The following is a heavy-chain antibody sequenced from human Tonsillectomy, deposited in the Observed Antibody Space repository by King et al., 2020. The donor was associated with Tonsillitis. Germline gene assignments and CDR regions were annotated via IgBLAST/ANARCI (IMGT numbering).Heavy chain of an antibody. CDR1: GFTFNSYA. Sequence: VQLVESGGGLVQPGGSLRLSCSASGFTFNSYAMYWVRQAPGKGLEYVSVISNNGDTTYYAVSVKGRFTISRDNSKNTLYLQMSSLRAEDTAVYYCVTSGYGYSLPFDYWGQGTLVTVSS. J-gene: IGHJ4*02. D-gene: IGHD5-12*01. CDR3: VTSGYGYSLPFDY. CDR2: ISNNGDTT. V-gene: IGHV3-64D*06.